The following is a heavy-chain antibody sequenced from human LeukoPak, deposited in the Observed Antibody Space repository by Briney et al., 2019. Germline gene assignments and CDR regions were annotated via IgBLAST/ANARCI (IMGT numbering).Heavy chain of an antibody. CDR2: IYYSGST. D-gene: IGHD3-10*01. CDR3: ARGTYGLGSYLPSDYFDY. V-gene: IGHV4-59*01. J-gene: IGHJ4*02. CDR1: GGSISSYY. Sequence: PSETLSLTCTVSGGSISSYYWSWIRQPPGKGLEWIGYIYYSGSTNYNPSLKSRVNISVDTSKNQFSLKLSSVTAADTAVYYCARGTYGLGSYLPSDYFDYWGQGTLVTVSS.